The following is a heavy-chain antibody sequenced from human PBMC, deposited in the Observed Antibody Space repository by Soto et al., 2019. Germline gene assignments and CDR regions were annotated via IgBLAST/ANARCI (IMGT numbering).Heavy chain of an antibody. J-gene: IGHJ4*02. CDR3: ARADGGSSWYGLLDY. V-gene: IGHV1-58*01. CDR1: GFTFTSSA. D-gene: IGHD6-13*01. CDR2: IVVGSGNT. Sequence: SVKVSCKASGFTFTSSAVQWVRQARGQRLEWIGWIVVGSGNTNYAQKFQERVTITRDMSTSTAYMELSSLGSEDTAVYYCARADGGSSWYGLLDYWGQGTLVTVSS.